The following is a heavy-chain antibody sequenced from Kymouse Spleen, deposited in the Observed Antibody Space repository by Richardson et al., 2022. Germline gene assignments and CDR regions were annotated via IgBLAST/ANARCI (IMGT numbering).Heavy chain of an antibody. V-gene: IGHV4-34*01. D-gene: IGHD6-13*01. Sequence: QVQLQQWGAGLLKPSETLSLTCAVYGGSFSGYYWSWIRQPPGKGLEWIGEINHSGSTNYNPSLKSRVTISVDTSKNQFSLKLSSVTAADTAVYYCARGLAAAGNYYYYGMDVWGQGTTVTVSS. CDR3: ARGLAAAGNYYYYGMDV. J-gene: IGHJ6*02. CDR1: GGSFSGYY. CDR2: INHSGST.